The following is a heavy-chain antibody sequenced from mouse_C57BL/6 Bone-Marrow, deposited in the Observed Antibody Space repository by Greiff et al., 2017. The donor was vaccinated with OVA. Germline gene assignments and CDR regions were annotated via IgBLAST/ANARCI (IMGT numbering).Heavy chain of an antibody. J-gene: IGHJ4*01. Sequence: EVQGVESGGGLVQPGGSMKLSCVASGFTFSNYWMNWVRQSPEKGLEWVAQIRLKSDNYATHYAESVKGRFTISRDDSKSSVYLQMNNLRAEDTGIYYCTGPHYYGHYYAMDYWGQGTSVTVSS. CDR1: GFTFSNYW. CDR2: IRLKSDNYAT. V-gene: IGHV6-3*01. D-gene: IGHD1-1*01. CDR3: TGPHYYGHYYAMDY.